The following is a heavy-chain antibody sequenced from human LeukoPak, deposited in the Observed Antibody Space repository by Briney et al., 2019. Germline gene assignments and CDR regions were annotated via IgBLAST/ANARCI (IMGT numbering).Heavy chain of an antibody. CDR2: IYSGGST. CDR1: GFTVSRNY. V-gene: IGHV3-53*01. D-gene: IGHD3-10*01. Sequence: PGGSLRLSCAASGFTVSRNYMTWVRQAPGKGLEWVSVIYSGGSTYYADSVKGRFTISRDNAKNSLYLQMNSLRAEDTAVYYCARENTMVRGVKRGDQFDYWGQGTLVTVSS. J-gene: IGHJ4*02. CDR3: ARENTMVRGVKRGDQFDY.